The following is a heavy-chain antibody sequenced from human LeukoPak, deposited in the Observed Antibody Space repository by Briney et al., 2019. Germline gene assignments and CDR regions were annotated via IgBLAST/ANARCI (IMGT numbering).Heavy chain of an antibody. CDR3: ARGGDPDY. Sequence: GGSLRLSCAASGFTFSSYAMNWVRQAPGKGLEWVSYISSSSGTIYYADSVKGRFTISRDNAKNSLYLQMNSLRAEDTAVYYCARGGDPDYWGQGTLVTVSS. CDR1: GFTFSSYA. V-gene: IGHV3-48*04. CDR2: ISSSSGTI. D-gene: IGHD2-21*02. J-gene: IGHJ4*02.